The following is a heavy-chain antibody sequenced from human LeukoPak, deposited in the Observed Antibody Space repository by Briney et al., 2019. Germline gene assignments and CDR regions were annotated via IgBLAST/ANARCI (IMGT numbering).Heavy chain of an antibody. CDR2: INPKTGST. Sequence: AASVKVSFKASGYTFTEYYIHWVRQAPGQGLEWMGWINPKTGSTNYPQKFQGRVTMTRDTSISTTNMELSRLRSGDTAVYFCARDLDDAFDIWGQGTVVTVSS. V-gene: IGHV1-2*02. J-gene: IGHJ3*02. D-gene: IGHD1-1*01. CDR3: ARDLDDAFDI. CDR1: GYTFTEYY.